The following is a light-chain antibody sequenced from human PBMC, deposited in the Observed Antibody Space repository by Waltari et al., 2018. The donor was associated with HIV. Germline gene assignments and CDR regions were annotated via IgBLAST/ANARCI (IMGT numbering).Light chain of an antibody. CDR1: RAISNY. CDR3: QQTNSAPFT. CDR2: TAS. V-gene: IGKV1-39*01. J-gene: IGKJ3*01. Sequence: DIQMTQSPYSLSASVGDRVIIACRASRAISNYLNWYQQKSGKAPKLLIYTASSLQSGVPSRFSGSGSATDFTLTINSLQPEDFATYYCQQTNSAPFTFGPGTKVNI.